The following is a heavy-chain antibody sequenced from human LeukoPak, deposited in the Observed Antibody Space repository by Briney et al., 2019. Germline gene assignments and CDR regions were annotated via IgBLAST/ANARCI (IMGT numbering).Heavy chain of an antibody. CDR1: GFTFGDYA. D-gene: IGHD5-18*01. Sequence: GGSLRLSCAASGFTFGDYAMHWVRQAPGKGLEWVAFIRYDGSNKYYADSVKGRFTISRDNSKNTLYLQMNSLRAEDTAVYYCAKANLDTAILFSYYFDYWGQGTLVTVSS. V-gene: IGHV3-30*02. CDR2: IRYDGSNK. J-gene: IGHJ4*02. CDR3: AKANLDTAILFSYYFDY.